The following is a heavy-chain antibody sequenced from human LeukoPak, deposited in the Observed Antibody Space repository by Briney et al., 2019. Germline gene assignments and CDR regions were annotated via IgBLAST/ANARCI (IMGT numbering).Heavy chain of an antibody. CDR2: INHSGST. J-gene: IGHJ6*03. CDR3: ARRRYYYGSGSYSRAFSMHYYYYMDV. D-gene: IGHD3-10*01. V-gene: IGHV4-39*07. CDR1: GGSVSTSNYY. Sequence: PSETLSLTCTVSGGSVSTSNYYWSWIRQPPGKGLEWIGEINHSGSTNYNPSLKSRVTISVDTSKNQFSLKLSSVTAADTAVYYCARRRYYYGSGSYSRAFSMHYYYYMDVWGKGTTVTISS.